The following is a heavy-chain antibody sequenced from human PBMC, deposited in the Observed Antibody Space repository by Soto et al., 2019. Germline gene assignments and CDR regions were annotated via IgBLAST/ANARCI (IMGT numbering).Heavy chain of an antibody. Sequence: QVQLVQSGAEVKKPGSSVKVSCKASGGTFSSYAISWVRQAPGQGLEWMGGIIPIFGTANYAQKFQGRVTITADEYTSTAYMELSSLRSEETAVYYCAPPLRDSSSSSWFDPWGQGTLVTVSS. CDR1: GGTFSSYA. V-gene: IGHV1-69*01. CDR3: APPLRDSSSSSWFDP. CDR2: IIPIFGTA. J-gene: IGHJ5*02. D-gene: IGHD6-6*01.